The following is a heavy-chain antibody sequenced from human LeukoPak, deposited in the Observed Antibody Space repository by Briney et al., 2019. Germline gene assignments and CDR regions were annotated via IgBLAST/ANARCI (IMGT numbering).Heavy chain of an antibody. CDR1: GGSFSGYY. CDR2: INHSGST. J-gene: IGHJ4*02. Sequence: SETLSLTCAVYGGSFSGYYWSWIRQPPGKGLEWIGEINHSGSTNYNPSLKSRVTISVDTSKNQFSLKLSSVTAADTAVYYRARTLVGANSDWGQGTLVTVSS. V-gene: IGHV4-34*01. D-gene: IGHD1-26*01. CDR3: ARTLVGANSD.